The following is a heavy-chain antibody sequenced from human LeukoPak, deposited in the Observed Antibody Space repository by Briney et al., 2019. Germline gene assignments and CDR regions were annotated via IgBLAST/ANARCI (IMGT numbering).Heavy chain of an antibody. D-gene: IGHD1-14*01. CDR2: ISGSGGST. CDR3: AKALTTNYYYYGMDV. V-gene: IGHV3-23*01. J-gene: IGHJ6*02. Sequence: XXAPGKGXEWVSAISGSGGSTYYADSVKGRFTISRDNSKNTLYLQMNSLRAEDTAVYYCAKALTTNYYYYGMDVWGQGTXX.